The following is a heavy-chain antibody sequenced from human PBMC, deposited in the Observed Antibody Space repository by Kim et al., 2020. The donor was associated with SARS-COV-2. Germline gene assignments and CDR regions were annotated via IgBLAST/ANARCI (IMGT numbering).Heavy chain of an antibody. J-gene: IGHJ3*02. V-gene: IGHV1-2*02. CDR3: AGNRGAFDI. Sequence: GGTNYAQSVQGRVTMTSDTSINTDYRELSRLRSDDTAVYYCAGNRGAFDIWGQGTMVTVSS. CDR2: GGT.